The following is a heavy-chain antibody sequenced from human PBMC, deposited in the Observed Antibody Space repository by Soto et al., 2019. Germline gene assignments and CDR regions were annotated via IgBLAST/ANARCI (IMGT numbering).Heavy chain of an antibody. CDR2: IYHSGST. CDR3: ARRLGGSYSTNDY. CDR1: GGSISSSNW. V-gene: IGHV4-4*02. Sequence: QVQLQESGPGLVKPSGTLSLTCAVSGGSISSSNWWSWVRQPPGKGLEWIGEIYHSGSTNYNPSLKSRVTIPVDKSKNQFSLKLSAVTAADTAVYYCARRLGGSYSTNDYWGQGTLVTVSS. J-gene: IGHJ4*02. D-gene: IGHD1-26*01.